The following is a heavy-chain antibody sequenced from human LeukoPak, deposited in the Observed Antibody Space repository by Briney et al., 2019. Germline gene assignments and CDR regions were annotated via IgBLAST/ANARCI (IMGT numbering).Heavy chain of an antibody. D-gene: IGHD4-17*01. V-gene: IGHV4-34*01. CDR3: ASGGDYLYYFDY. J-gene: IGHJ4*02. CDR1: GGSFGGYY. CDR2: INHSGST. Sequence: SETLSLTCAVYGGSFGGYYWSWIRQPPGKGLEWIGEINHSGSTNYNPSLKSRVTISVDTSKNQFSLKLSSVTAADTAVYYCASGGDYLYYFDYWGQGTLVTVSS.